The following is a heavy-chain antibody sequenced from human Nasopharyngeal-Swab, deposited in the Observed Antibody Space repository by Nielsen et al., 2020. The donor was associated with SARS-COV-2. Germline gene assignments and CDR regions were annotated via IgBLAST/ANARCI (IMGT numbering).Heavy chain of an antibody. D-gene: IGHD2-15*01. CDR3: ARDTRRGGVDY. J-gene: IGHJ4*02. V-gene: IGHV4-59*01. Sequence: SETLSLPCTFSGGFIHSYYWSLIRQPPRRGLEWIGYIYYSGSTNYNPSLKSRVTISLDTSKNQFSLKLSSVTAADSAVYYCARDTRRGGVDYWGQGTLVTVSS. CDR1: GGFIHSYY. CDR2: IYYSGST.